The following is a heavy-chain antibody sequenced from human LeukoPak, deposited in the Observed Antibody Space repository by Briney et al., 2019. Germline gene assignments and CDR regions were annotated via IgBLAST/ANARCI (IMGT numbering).Heavy chain of an antibody. CDR3: ARALRDYGSGSSFPD. CDR2: IYSGGST. CDR1: GFTVSSNY. D-gene: IGHD3-10*01. J-gene: IGHJ4*02. V-gene: IGHV3-53*01. Sequence: PGGSLRLSCAASGFTVSSNYMSWVRQAPGKGLEWVSVIYSGGSTYYADSVKGRFTISRDNSKNTLYLQMNSLRAEDTAVYYCARALRDYGSGSSFPDWGQGTLVTVSS.